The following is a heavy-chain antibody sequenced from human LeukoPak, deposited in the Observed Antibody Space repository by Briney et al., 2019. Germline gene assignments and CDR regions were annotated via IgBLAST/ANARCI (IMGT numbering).Heavy chain of an antibody. D-gene: IGHD6-13*01. J-gene: IGHJ4*02. CDR3: ARGSTAAGIYYFDY. V-gene: IGHV4-59*01. CDR2: IYYSGST. CDR1: GGSISSYY. Sequence: SETLSLTCTVSGGSISSYYWSWIRQPPGKGLEWIGYIYYSGSTNYNPSLKSRVTISVDTSKNQFSLKLSPVTAADTAVYYCARGSTAAGIYYFDYWGQGTLVTVSS.